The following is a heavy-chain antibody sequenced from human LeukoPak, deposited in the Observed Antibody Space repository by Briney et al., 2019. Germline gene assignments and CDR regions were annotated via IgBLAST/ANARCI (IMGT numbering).Heavy chain of an antibody. CDR1: GGSISSSSYY. J-gene: IGHJ5*02. CDR2: IYYSGST. D-gene: IGHD4-17*01. Sequence: SETLSLTCTVSGGSISSSSYYWGWIRQPPGKGLEWIGSIYYSGSTYYNPSLKSRVTISVDTSKNQFSLKLSSVTAADTAVYYCARPDYEDNWFDPWGQGTLVTVSS. V-gene: IGHV4-39*01. CDR3: ARPDYEDNWFDP.